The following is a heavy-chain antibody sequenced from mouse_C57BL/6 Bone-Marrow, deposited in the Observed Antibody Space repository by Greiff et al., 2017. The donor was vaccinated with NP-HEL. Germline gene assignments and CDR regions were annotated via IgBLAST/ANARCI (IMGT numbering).Heavy chain of an antibody. D-gene: IGHD1-1*01. Sequence: EVKLMESGAELVRPGASVKLSCTASGFNIKDDYMHWVKQRPEQGLEWIGWIDPENGDTEYASKFQGKATITEDTSSNTAYLQLSSLTSEDTAVYYCTRGLRYYFDYWGQGTTLTVSS. CDR2: IDPENGDT. CDR3: TRGLRYYFDY. V-gene: IGHV14-4*01. CDR1: GFNIKDDY. J-gene: IGHJ2*01.